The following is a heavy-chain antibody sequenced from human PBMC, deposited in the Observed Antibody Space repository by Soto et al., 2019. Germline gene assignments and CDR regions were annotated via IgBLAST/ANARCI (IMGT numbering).Heavy chain of an antibody. J-gene: IGHJ4*02. CDR2: IWYDGSNK. CDR1: GFTFSSYG. Sequence: GGSLRLSCAASGFTFSSYGMHWVRQAPGKGLEWVAVIWYDGSNKYYADSVKGRFTISRDNSKNTLYLQMNSLRAEDTAVYYCAGEGHCSSTSCYRHLGYWGQGTLVTVSS. V-gene: IGHV3-33*01. D-gene: IGHD2-2*01. CDR3: AGEGHCSSTSCYRHLGY.